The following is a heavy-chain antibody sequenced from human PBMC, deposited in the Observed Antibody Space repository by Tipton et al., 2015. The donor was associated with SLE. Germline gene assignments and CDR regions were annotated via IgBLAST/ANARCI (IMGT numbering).Heavy chain of an antibody. J-gene: IGHJ5*02. CDR2: IYPGDSDT. D-gene: IGHD6-6*01. V-gene: IGHV5-51*01. CDR3: ARHGSIGARQNWFDP. CDR1: GYSFTSYW. Sequence: SLRLSCKGSGYSFTSYWIGWVRQMPGKGLEWMGIIYPGDSDTRYSPSFQGQVTISADKSINTAYLQWSSLKASDTAMYYCARHGSIGARQNWFDPWGQGTLVTVSS.